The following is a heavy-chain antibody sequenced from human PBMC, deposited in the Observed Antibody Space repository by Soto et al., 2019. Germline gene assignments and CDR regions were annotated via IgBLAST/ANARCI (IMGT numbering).Heavy chain of an antibody. Sequence: QVPLQQSGPGLLKPSQTLSLTCTVSGGSISTGGYYWSWIRQHPGWGLEWIGYTHHSGMTYSNPSLQSRVAISIATSKNQFSLMLSSVTAADTAVYYCATVRWELHDAFDIWGQGTMVSVSS. V-gene: IGHV4-31*03. D-gene: IGHD1-26*01. CDR2: THHSGMT. CDR3: ATVRWELHDAFDI. J-gene: IGHJ3*02. CDR1: GGSISTGGYY.